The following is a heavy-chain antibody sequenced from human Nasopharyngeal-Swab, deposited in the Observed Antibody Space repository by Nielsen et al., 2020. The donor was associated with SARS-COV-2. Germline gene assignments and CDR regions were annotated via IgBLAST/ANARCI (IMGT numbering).Heavy chain of an antibody. CDR1: GLTFSSYA. CDR3: AKADNYDFWSAYSDH. V-gene: IGHV3-23*01. CDR2: ISGSGAGT. Sequence: GALKISCAASGLTFSSYAMSWVRQAPGKGLEWVSGISGSGAGTYYADSVKGRFTISRDNSKNTLNLQINSLRAEDTAVYYCAKADNYDFWSAYSDHWGQGTLVTVSS. D-gene: IGHD3-3*01. J-gene: IGHJ5*02.